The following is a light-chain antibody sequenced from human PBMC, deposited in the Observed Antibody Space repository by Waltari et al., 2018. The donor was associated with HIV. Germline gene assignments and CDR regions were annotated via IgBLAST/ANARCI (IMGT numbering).Light chain of an antibody. V-gene: IGLV1-47*01. Sequence: QSVLTQPPSASATPGQRITISCSGGNSNIESNYVYWYQQLPGTAPKVFIYRNSQRPSGVPDRFSGSKSGPSASLITSGLRSGNEANYYGPSWDDSLNAFVFGPGTKVTVL. CDR2: RNS. CDR3: PSWDDSLNAFV. CDR1: NSNIESNY. J-gene: IGLJ1*01.